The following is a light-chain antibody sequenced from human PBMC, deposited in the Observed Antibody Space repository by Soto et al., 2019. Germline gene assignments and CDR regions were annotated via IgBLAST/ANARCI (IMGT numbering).Light chain of an antibody. CDR1: QRVSRN. CDR2: DAS. J-gene: IGKJ2*01. V-gene: IGKV3-15*01. Sequence: ELVMTQSPATLSVSPGERATLSCRASQRVSRNLAWYQQKPGQPPRLLIYDASTRATGVPARFGGSGSGTEFTLTISGLQSEDFAVYYCQQYGDWPPDTFGQGTKVDIK. CDR3: QQYGDWPPDT.